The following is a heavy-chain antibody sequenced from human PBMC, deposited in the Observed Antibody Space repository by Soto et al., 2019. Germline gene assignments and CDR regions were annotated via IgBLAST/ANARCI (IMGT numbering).Heavy chain of an antibody. CDR2: IFSNDEK. J-gene: IGHJ4*02. CDR3: ARITGVRQWLRFDY. CDR1: GFSLSNARMG. D-gene: IGHD6-19*01. Sequence: QVTLEESGPVLVKPTETLTLTCTVSGFSLSNARMGVSWIRQPPGKALEWLAHIFSNDEKSFSTSLKSRLTISKDTSKSQVVLTMTNMDPVDTATYYCARITGVRQWLRFDYWGQGTLVTVSS. V-gene: IGHV2-26*01.